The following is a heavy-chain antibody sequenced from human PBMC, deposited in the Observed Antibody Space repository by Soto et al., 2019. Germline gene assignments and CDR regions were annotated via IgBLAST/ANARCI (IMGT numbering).Heavy chain of an antibody. CDR1: GFTFSSYA. Sequence: EVQLLESGGGLVQPGGSLRLSCAASGFTFSSYAMSWVRQAPGKGLEWVSAISGSGGSTYYADSVKGRFTISRDNAKNSLYLQMNSLRAEDTALYYCARGRVLLCPPGRPPGHPSPSNCLPRNYGMDVWGQGTTVTVSS. V-gene: IGHV3-23*01. J-gene: IGHJ6*02. D-gene: IGHD3-10*02. CDR3: ARGRVLLCPPGRPPGHPSPSNCLPRNYGMDV. CDR2: ISGSGGST.